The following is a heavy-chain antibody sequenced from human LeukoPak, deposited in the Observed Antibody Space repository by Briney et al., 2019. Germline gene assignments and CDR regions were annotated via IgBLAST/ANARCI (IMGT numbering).Heavy chain of an antibody. CDR1: GFTFSSYA. CDR2: ISGSGGST. Sequence: GGSLRLSCAASGFTFSSYAMSWVRQAPGKGLEWVSAISGSGGSTYYADSVKGRFTISRDNSKNTLYLQMNSLRAEDTAVYYCAKVVPYYDFWSGYPFDYWGQGTLATVSS. J-gene: IGHJ4*02. CDR3: AKVVPYYDFWSGYPFDY. D-gene: IGHD3-3*01. V-gene: IGHV3-23*01.